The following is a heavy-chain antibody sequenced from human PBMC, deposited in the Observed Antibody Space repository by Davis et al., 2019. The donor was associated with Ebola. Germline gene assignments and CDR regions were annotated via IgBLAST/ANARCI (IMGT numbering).Heavy chain of an antibody. V-gene: IGHV4-59*01. D-gene: IGHD6-13*01. J-gene: IGHJ4*02. Sequence: MPGGSLRLSCTVSGGSISSYYWSWIRQPPGKGLEWIGYIYYSGSTNYNPSLKSRVTISVDTSKNQFSLKLSSVTAADTAVYYCARGDLGGKQLVYWGQGTPVTVSS. CDR1: GGSISSYY. CDR3: ARGDLGGKQLVY. CDR2: IYYSGST.